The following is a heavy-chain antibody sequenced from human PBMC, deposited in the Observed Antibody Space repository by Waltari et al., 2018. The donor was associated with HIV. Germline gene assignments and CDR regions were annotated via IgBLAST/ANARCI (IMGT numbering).Heavy chain of an antibody. CDR1: GGAISSYY. CDR3: AMDARTWSGYSYYYYGMDV. J-gene: IGHJ6*02. V-gene: IGHV4-59*01. D-gene: IGHD3-3*01. CDR2: IYYSGST. Sequence: QVQLQESGPGLVKPSETLSLTCTVSGGAISSYYWSWIRQPPGKGLEWIGYIYYSGSTNYNPSLKSRITIAVDTSKKQFSLMLSSVTAAYTAVYYCAMDARTWSGYSYYYYGMDVWGQGTTVTVSS.